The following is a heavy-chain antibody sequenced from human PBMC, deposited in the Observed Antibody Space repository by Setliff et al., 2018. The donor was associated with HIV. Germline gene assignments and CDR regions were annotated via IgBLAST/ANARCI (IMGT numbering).Heavy chain of an antibody. Sequence: GGSLRLSCAASGFTFSSYSMNWVRQAPGKGLEWVSSISSSSSYIYYADSVKGRFTISRDNAKNSLYLQMNSLRAGDTAVYYCARDRVDAFDIWGQGTMVTVSS. J-gene: IGHJ3*02. CDR3: ARDRVDAFDI. CDR1: GFTFSSYS. V-gene: IGHV3-21*01. CDR2: ISSSSSYI.